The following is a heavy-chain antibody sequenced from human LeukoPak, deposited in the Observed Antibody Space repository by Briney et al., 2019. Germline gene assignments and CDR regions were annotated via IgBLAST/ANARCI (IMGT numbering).Heavy chain of an antibody. Sequence: MTSETLSLTYTVSGGSISSYYWSWIRQPAGKGLEWIGRIYTSGSTNYNPSLKSRVTMSVDTSKNQFSLKLSSVTAADTAVYYCAREEIAVADEAFDIWGQGTMVTVSS. V-gene: IGHV4-4*07. CDR2: IYTSGST. J-gene: IGHJ3*02. CDR1: GGSISSYY. D-gene: IGHD6-19*01. CDR3: AREEIAVADEAFDI.